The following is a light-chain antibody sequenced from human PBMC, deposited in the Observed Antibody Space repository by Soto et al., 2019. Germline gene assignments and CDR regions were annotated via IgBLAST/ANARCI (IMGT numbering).Light chain of an antibody. Sequence: QTVVTQEPSLTVSPGGTVTLTCGSSTGAVTSGHYPYWSQQKPGQAPRTLIYDTTNKHSWTPARFSGSLLGGRAALTISSGQPEDEAEYYCLLFYSSVWVFGGGTQLTLL. J-gene: IGLJ3*02. V-gene: IGLV7-46*01. CDR2: DTT. CDR1: TGAVTSGHY. CDR3: LLFYSSVWV.